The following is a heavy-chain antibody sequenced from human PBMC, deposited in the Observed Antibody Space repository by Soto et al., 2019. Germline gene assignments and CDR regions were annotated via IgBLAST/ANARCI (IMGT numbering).Heavy chain of an antibody. CDR2: ISGGGGST. J-gene: IGHJ4*02. Sequence: PGGSLRLSCAASGFTFSSYWMHWVRQAPGKGLVWVSRISGGGGSTCYADSVKGRFTISRDNAKNTLYLQMNSLRAEDTAVYYCATSSYPTGHDYWGQGTLVTVSS. V-gene: IGHV3-23*01. CDR3: ATSSYPTGHDY. CDR1: GFTFSSYW. D-gene: IGHD2-2*02.